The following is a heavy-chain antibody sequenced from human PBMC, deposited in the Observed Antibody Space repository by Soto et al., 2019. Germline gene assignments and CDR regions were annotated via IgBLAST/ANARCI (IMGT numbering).Heavy chain of an antibody. CDR2: INHSGST. CDR1: GGSFSGYY. CDR3: ARGGVATSGMDV. V-gene: IGHV4-34*01. D-gene: IGHD5-12*01. J-gene: IGHJ6*02. Sequence: SETLSLTCAVYGGSFSGYYWSWIRQPPGKGLEWIGEINHSGSTNYNPSLKSRVTISVDTSKNQFSLKLSSVTAADTAVYYCARGGVATSGMDVWGQGPRSPSP.